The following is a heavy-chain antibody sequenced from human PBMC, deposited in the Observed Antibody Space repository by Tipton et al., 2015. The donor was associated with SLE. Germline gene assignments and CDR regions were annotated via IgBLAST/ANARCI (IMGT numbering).Heavy chain of an antibody. D-gene: IGHD5-24*01. V-gene: IGHV4-34*01. CDR2: INHSGST. Sequence: TLSLTCAVYGGSFSGYYWSWIRQPPGKGLEWIGEINHSGSTNYNPSLKSRVTISVDTSKNQFSLKLSSVTAADTAVYYCARGRRAGLYYYYGMDVWGQGTTVTVSS. CDR1: GGSFSGYY. J-gene: IGHJ6*02. CDR3: ARGRRAGLYYYYGMDV.